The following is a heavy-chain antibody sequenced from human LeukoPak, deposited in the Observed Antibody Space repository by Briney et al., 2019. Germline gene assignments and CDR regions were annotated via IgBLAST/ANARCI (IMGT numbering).Heavy chain of an antibody. V-gene: IGHV1-2*02. J-gene: IGHJ4*02. CDR3: ASEGGYYDSSSYFF. CDR1: GYTFTGYY. Sequence: EASVKVSCKASGYTFTGYYMHWVRQAPGQGLEWMGWINPNSGDTNYAQKFQGRVTMTRDTSISTAYMELSRLRSDDTAVYYCASEGGYYDSSSYFFWGQRTQVTVSS. D-gene: IGHD3-22*01. CDR2: INPNSGDT.